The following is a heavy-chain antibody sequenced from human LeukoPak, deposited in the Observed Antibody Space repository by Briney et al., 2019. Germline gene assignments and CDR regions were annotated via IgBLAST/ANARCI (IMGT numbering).Heavy chain of an antibody. V-gene: IGHV5-51*01. D-gene: IGHD3-16*01. J-gene: IGHJ3*02. CDR2: IFPGDSDT. CDR3: ATYFAGAETFDI. CDR1: GNSITTYW. Sequence: GESLKISCKASGNSITTYWIGWVRQKPGKGLEWMGLIFPGDSDTKYSPSFQGQVTVSADKSISTAYPQWSSLKASDTAMYYCATYFAGAETFDIWGQGTMVTVSS.